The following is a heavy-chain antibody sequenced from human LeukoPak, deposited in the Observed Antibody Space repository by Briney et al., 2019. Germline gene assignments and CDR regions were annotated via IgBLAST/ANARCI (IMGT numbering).Heavy chain of an antibody. CDR3: ATDTGTADY. CDR1: GFSLSNFA. D-gene: IGHD1-1*01. V-gene: IGHV3-23*01. J-gene: IGHJ4*02. CDR2: IGFGGNK. Sequence: GGSLRLSCGASGFSLSNFAMSWVRQAPGKGLEWVSAIGFGGNKYYAESVRGRFTISRDTLENTLYLQMNSLRAEDTAIYYCATDTGTADYWGQGTLVTISS.